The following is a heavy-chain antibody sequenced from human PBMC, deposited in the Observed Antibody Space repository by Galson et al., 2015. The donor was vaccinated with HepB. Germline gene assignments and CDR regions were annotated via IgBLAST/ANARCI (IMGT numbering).Heavy chain of an antibody. Sequence: SLRLSCAASGFTFSSYWMSWVRQAPGKGLEWVANIKQDGSEKYYVDSVKGRFTISRDNAKNSLYLQMNSLRAEDTAVYYCARDRGGSGVMGYYYYYGMDVWGQGTTVTVSS. V-gene: IGHV3-7*03. CDR3: ARDRGGSGVMGYYYYYGMDV. CDR1: GFTFSSYW. D-gene: IGHD3-16*01. CDR2: IKQDGSEK. J-gene: IGHJ6*02.